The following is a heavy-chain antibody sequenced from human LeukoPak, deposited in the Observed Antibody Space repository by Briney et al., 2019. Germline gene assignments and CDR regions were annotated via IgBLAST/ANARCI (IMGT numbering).Heavy chain of an antibody. D-gene: IGHD6-13*01. V-gene: IGHV4-4*07. J-gene: IGHJ4*02. CDR1: GGSISSYY. CDR2: IYTGGST. CDR3: ARDSSSWYSSVY. Sequence: SETLSLTCTVSGGSISSYYWSWIRQPAGKGLEWIGRIYTGGSTNHNPSLKSRVTMSVDKSKNQFSLKLSSVTAADTAVYYCARDSSSWYSSVYWGQGTLVTVSS.